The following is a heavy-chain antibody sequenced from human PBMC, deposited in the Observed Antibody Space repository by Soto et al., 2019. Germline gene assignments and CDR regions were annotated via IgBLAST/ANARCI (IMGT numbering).Heavy chain of an antibody. V-gene: IGHV4-61*03. CDR2: VYYSVST. CDR3: ARVAGFGGEYGVDV. D-gene: IGHD3-10*01. Sequence: QVQLQESGPGLVKPSETLSLTCAVSGGSVSRASYYWSWIRQPPGKGLEWIGDVYYSVSTNYNPSLKSRVTISLDTSKNHFSLRLSSVTAADTAVYYCARVAGFGGEYGVDVWGQGTTVTVSS. CDR1: GGSVSRASYY. J-gene: IGHJ6*02.